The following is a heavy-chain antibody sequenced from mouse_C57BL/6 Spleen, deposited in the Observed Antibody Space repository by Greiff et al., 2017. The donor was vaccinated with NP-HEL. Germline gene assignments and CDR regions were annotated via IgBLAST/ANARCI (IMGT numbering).Heavy chain of an antibody. Sequence: QVHVKQSGPGLVQPSQSLSITCTVSGFSLTSYGVHWVRQSPGKGLEWLGVIWSGGSTDYNAAFISRLSISKDNSKSHVFFKMNSLQADDTAIYYCARKKDDYDGYYYAMDYWGQGTSVTVSS. CDR2: IWSGGST. CDR1: GFSLTSYG. J-gene: IGHJ4*01. D-gene: IGHD2-4*01. V-gene: IGHV2-2*01. CDR3: ARKKDDYDGYYYAMDY.